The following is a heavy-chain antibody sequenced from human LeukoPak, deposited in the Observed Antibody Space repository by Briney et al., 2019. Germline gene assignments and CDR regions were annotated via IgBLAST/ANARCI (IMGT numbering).Heavy chain of an antibody. CDR3: ARPFIAAAVNWFDP. CDR2: INHSGST. J-gene: IGHJ5*02. Sequence: SETLSLTCADSGGSFSGYSWSWVCQPPGKGLEWIGEINHSGSTNYNPSLKSRVTISVDTSKNQFSLKLSSVTAADTAVYYCARPFIAAAVNWFDPWGQGTLVTVSS. CDR1: GGSFSGYS. D-gene: IGHD6-13*01. V-gene: IGHV4-34*01.